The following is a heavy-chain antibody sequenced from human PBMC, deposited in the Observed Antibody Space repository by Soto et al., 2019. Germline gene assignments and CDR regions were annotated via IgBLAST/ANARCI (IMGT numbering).Heavy chain of an antibody. Sequence: HPGGSLRLSCAASGFTFSSYGMHWVRQAPGKGLEWVAVISYDGSNKYYADSMKGRFTISRDNSKNTLYLQMNSLRAEDTAVYYCAKDYSNYDWFDPWGQGPLVTVSS. CDR1: GFTFSSYG. CDR2: ISYDGSNK. D-gene: IGHD4-4*01. J-gene: IGHJ5*02. CDR3: AKDYSNYDWFDP. V-gene: IGHV3-30*18.